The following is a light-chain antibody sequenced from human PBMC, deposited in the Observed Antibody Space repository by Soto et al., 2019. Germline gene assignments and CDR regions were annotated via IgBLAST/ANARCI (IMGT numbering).Light chain of an antibody. CDR2: RNN. CDR3: AAWDDSLSGVV. CDR1: SSNIGSNY. Sequence: QSVLTQPPSAFGTPGQRVTISCSGSSSNIGSNYVYWYQQLPGTAPKLLIYRNNQRPSEVPDRFSGSKSGTSASLAISGLRSEDEADYYCAAWDDSLSGVVFGGGTKLTVL. V-gene: IGLV1-47*01. J-gene: IGLJ2*01.